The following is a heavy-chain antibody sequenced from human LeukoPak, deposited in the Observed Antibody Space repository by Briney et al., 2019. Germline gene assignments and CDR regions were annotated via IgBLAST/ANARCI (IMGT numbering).Heavy chain of an antibody. D-gene: IGHD2-15*01. CDR1: GFTFSDYW. CDR3: ARYFCTPNTCYMFDS. CDR2: IKEDGSQK. J-gene: IGHJ4*02. Sequence: GGSLRLSCAASGFTFSDYWISWVRQAPGKGLEWVAKIKEDGSQKHYVDSVKGRFTISRDNAKNSLYLQMNSLGADDTAVYYRARYFCTPNTCYMFDSWGEETLVTVSS. V-gene: IGHV3-7*01.